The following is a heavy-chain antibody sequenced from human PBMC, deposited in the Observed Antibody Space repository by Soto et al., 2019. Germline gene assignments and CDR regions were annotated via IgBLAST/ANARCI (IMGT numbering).Heavy chain of an antibody. V-gene: IGHV3-23*01. CDR2: ISDNGGTT. CDR3: TKGLRYFDY. Sequence: HPGGSLRLSCAASEFTFSNYAMSWVRQAPGKGLEWVSSISDNGGTTYYAESVKGRFTISRDNSKNTVYLQMKSLRADDTALYYCTKGLRYFDYWGQGAQVTVSS. J-gene: IGHJ4*02. CDR1: EFTFSNYA.